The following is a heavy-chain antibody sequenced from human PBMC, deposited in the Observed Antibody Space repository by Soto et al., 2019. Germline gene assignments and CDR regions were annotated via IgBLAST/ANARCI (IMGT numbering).Heavy chain of an antibody. Sequence: QVQLVESGGGVVQPGGSLRLSCTTSGFTFNTYGMHWVRQAPGKGLEWVAIIWYDGSNKYYVDSVKGRFTISRDNAKNRLYMQRNSVRAEDTALYYCARADCTGAYCYARPCNDGVDVGGQGTTGTVSS. CDR3: ARADCTGAYCYARPCNDGVDV. CDR2: IWYDGSNK. D-gene: IGHD2-8*02. CDR1: GFTFNTYG. V-gene: IGHV3-33*08. J-gene: IGHJ6*02.